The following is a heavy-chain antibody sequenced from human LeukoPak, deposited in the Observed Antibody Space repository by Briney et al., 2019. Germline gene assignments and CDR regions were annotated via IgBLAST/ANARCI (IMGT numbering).Heavy chain of an antibody. CDR1: GYTLTSYG. Sequence: ASVKVSCKASGYTLTSYGISWVRQAPGQGLEWMGWISPYNGNTRYVQKLQGRVTMTTDTSTSTAYMELRSLRFDDTAVYYCARAGSGSGWYFDYWGQGTLVTVSS. D-gene: IGHD6-19*01. CDR3: ARAGSGSGWYFDY. J-gene: IGHJ4*02. V-gene: IGHV1-18*01. CDR2: ISPYNGNT.